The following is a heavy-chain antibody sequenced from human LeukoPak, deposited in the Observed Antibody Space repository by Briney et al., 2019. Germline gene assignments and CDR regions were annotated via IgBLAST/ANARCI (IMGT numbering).Heavy chain of an antibody. J-gene: IGHJ4*02. V-gene: IGHV1-46*01. Sequence: ASVKVSCKASGYTFTSYYTHWVGQAPGQGLEWRGIINPSGGSTSYAQKFQGRVTMTRDTSTSTVYMELSSLRSENTAVYYCARVTAMTFDYWGQGPLVTVSS. D-gene: IGHD5-18*01. CDR1: GYTFTSYY. CDR2: INPSGGST. CDR3: ARVTAMTFDY.